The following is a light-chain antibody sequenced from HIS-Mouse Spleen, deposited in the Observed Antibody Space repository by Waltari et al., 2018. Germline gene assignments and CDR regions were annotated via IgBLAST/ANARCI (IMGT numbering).Light chain of an antibody. V-gene: IGLV1-44*01. J-gene: IGLJ1*01. Sequence: QSVLPQPPSASGTPGQRVTSSCSGSSSHIRSNHAHSYQQLPGTAPKLLIYSNNQRPSGVPDRFSGSKSGTSASLAISGLQSEDEADYYCAAWDDSLNGNYVFGTGTKVTVL. CDR1: SSHIRSNH. CDR3: AAWDDSLNGNYV. CDR2: SNN.